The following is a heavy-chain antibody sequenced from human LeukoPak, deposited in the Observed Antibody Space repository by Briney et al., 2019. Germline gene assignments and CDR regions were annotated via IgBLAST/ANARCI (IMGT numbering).Heavy chain of an antibody. J-gene: IGHJ6*04. Sequence: PGGSLRLSCAASGFTFSNYGMNWVRQAPGKGLEWVSSISSSSYIYYADSVKGRFTIPRDNAKNSLYLQMNSLRAEDTAVYYSASDGIVASGMDVWGKGTTVTVSS. D-gene: IGHD3-22*01. CDR2: ISSSSYI. V-gene: IGHV3-21*01. CDR3: ASDGIVASGMDV. CDR1: GFTFSNYG.